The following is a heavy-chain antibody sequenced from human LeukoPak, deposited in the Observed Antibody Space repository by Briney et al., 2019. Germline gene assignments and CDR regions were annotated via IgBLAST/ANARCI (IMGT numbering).Heavy chain of an antibody. CDR3: ARGKPATDLDY. V-gene: IGHV4-59*01. Sequence: SETLSLTCTVSGGSISSYYWTWIRQRPGKGLEWIGYIYYTGSTNYNPSLKSRVTISVDTSKNQFSLKLSSVTAADTAVYYCARGKPATDLDYWGQGTLVTVSS. D-gene: IGHD2-2*01. J-gene: IGHJ4*02. CDR2: IYYTGST. CDR1: GGSISSYY.